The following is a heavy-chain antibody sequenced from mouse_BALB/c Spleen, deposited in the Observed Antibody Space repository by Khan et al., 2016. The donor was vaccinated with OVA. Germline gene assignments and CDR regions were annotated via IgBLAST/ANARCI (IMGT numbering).Heavy chain of an antibody. CDR1: GYSFTNYY. Sequence: EVQLQQSGPELMKPGASVKISCKASGYSFTNYYIHWVIQSHGKSLEWIGYIDPFSGGTTYNQKFKDKATLTIDKSSSTAYIHLSNLTSEDSAVYDCTRHGYVAWFTYWGQGTLVTVSA. V-gene: IGHV1S135*01. J-gene: IGHJ3*01. CDR3: TRHGYVAWFTY. D-gene: IGHD2-2*01. CDR2: IDPFSGGT.